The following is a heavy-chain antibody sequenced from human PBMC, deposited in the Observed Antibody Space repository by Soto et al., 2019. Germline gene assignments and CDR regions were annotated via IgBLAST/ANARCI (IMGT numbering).Heavy chain of an antibody. D-gene: IGHD3-10*01. CDR1: GFTFSSYA. V-gene: IGHV3-64*01. J-gene: IGHJ4*02. Sequence: GGSLRLSCAASGFTFSSYAMHWVRQAPGKGLEYVSAISSNGGSTYYANSVKGRFTISRDNSKNTLYLQMGSLRAEDMAVYYCARDPRRESYSDYWGQGTLVTVSS. CDR3: ARDPRRESYSDY. CDR2: ISSNGGST.